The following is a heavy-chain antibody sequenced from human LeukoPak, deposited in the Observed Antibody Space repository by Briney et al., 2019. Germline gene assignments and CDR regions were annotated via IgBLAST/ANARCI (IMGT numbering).Heavy chain of an antibody. CDR1: GFNFRTYA. D-gene: IGHD1-1*01. CDR2: ISGGGDST. J-gene: IGHJ3*02. Sequence: GGSLRLSCAASGFNFRTYAMSWVRQAPGKGLEWVSAISGGGDSTYYADSVKGRFTISRDNSKNTVYLQMDSLRPEDTAVCYCARARGTTGTTRIAFDIWGKGTMVTVSS. V-gene: IGHV3-23*01. CDR3: ARARGTTGTTRIAFDI.